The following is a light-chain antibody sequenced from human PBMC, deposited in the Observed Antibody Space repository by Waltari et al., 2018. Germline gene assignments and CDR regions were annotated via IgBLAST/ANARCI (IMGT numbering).Light chain of an antibody. CDR3: QVWDGSTDHYV. CDR2: SDT. CDR1: NIGTKT. V-gene: IGLV3-21*04. J-gene: IGLJ1*01. Sequence: SYVLTQPTSLSVALGKTARIPCGGNNIGTKTVHWYQHKPGQAPVLLIYSDTDRPSGIPERFTGSKSGTTATLTISTVEAGDEADYYCQVWDGSTDHYVFGSGTKVTV.